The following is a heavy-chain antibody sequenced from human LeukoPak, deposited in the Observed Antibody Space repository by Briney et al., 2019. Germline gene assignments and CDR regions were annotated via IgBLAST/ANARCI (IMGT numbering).Heavy chain of an antibody. Sequence: QPGGSLRLSCAASGFTFSSYAMSWVRQAPGKGLEWVSAISGSGGSTYYADSVKGRFTLSRDNSKNTLYLQMNSLRAEDTALYYCAKGCGGDCYSGEGDAFDIWGQGTMVTVSS. J-gene: IGHJ3*02. CDR3: AKGCGGDCYSGEGDAFDI. CDR2: ISGSGGST. V-gene: IGHV3-23*01. CDR1: GFTFSSYA. D-gene: IGHD2-21*01.